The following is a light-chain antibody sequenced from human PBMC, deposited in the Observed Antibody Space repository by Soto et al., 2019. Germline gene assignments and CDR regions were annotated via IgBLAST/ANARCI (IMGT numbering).Light chain of an antibody. J-gene: IGKJ1*01. CDR2: AAS. CDR3: EKYNSAPWT. V-gene: IGKV1-27*01. Sequence: DIQMTQSPSSLSASVGDRVTITCRASQGIRNYLAWYQQKPGKVPKLLIYAASTLQSGVPSRFSGSGSGTDFTLTTSSLQPEDVATYYCEKYNSAPWTFGQGTKVDIK. CDR1: QGIRNY.